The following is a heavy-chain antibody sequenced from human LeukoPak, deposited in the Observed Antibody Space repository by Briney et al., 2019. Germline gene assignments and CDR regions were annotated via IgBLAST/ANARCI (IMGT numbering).Heavy chain of an antibody. CDR2: IIPIFGTA. D-gene: IGHD3-3*01. CDR3: ARRRRGSGYSSFDY. Sequence: SVKVSCKASGGTFSSYAISWVRQAPGQGLEWMGGIIPIFGTANYAQKFQGRVSITADESTSTAYMELSSLRSEDTAVYYCARRRRGSGYSSFDYWGQGTLVTVSS. CDR1: GGTFSSYA. V-gene: IGHV1-69*13. J-gene: IGHJ4*02.